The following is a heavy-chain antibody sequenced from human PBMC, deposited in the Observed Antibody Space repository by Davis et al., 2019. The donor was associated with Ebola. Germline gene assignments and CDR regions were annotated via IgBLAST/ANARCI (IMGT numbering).Heavy chain of an antibody. V-gene: IGHV5-51*01. CDR2: IYPYGSDT. Sequence: GESLKISCKNSGYGFTNYWIGWVRQMPGRGLEWMGIIYPYGSDTRYSPSFQGQVTISADKSTTTAYLQWSSLKASDTALYYCARRRDYYYYMDVWGKGTTVTVSS. CDR3: ARRRDYYYYMDV. J-gene: IGHJ6*03. CDR1: GYGFTNYW.